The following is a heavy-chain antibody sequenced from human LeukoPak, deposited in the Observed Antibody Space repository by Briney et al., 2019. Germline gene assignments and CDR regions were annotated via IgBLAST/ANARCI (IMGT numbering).Heavy chain of an antibody. CDR1: GFTVITND. D-gene: IGHD1-14*01. CDR3: ARGVEPLAANTLAY. J-gene: IGHJ4*02. Sequence: GGSLRLSCAASGFTVITNDMTWVRQAPGKGLEWVSVLYSDGNTKYADSVQGRFTISRDNSKNALYLEMSSLSPDDTAVYYCARGVEPLAANTLAYWGQGTLVTVSS. V-gene: IGHV3-53*01. CDR2: LYSDGNT.